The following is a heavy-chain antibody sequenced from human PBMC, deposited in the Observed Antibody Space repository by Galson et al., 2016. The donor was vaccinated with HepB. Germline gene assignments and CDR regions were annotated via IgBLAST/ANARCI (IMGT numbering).Heavy chain of an antibody. J-gene: IGHJ5*02. V-gene: IGHV3-33*01. Sequence: SLRLSCAASGFTFSSYGMHWVRQAPGKGLEWVAVRWSDGSRKHYAESVKGRFTITRDTSKTTVFLEMNSLRAEVTAVYYCGTESYLKGHAIVVAAPSQTWGRGTLVTVSS. CDR3: GTESYLKGHAIVVAAPSQT. CDR1: GFTFSSYG. CDR2: RWSDGSRK. D-gene: IGHD2-15*01.